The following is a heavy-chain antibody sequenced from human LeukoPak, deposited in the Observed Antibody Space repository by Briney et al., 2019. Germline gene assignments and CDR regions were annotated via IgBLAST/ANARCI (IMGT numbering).Heavy chain of an antibody. CDR3: ARDFVAMVRGVLPDY. CDR1: GFTFDDYA. D-gene: IGHD3-10*01. V-gene: IGHV3-11*04. J-gene: IGHJ4*02. Sequence: GGSLRLSCATSGFTFDDYAMSWVRQAPGKGLEWVSYISSSGSTIYYADSVKGRFTISRDNAKNSLYLQMNSLRAEDTAVYYCARDFVAMVRGVLPDYWGQGTLVTVSS. CDR2: ISSSGSTI.